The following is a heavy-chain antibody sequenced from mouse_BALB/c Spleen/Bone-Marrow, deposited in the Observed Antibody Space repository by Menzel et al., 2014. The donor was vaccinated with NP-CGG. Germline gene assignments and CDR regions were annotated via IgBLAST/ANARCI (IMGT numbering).Heavy chain of an antibody. V-gene: IGHV7-3*02. J-gene: IGHJ2*01. CDR2: IRNKAYGYTT. CDR3: TRDIGGILFDF. Sequence: EVHLVESGGGLVQPGGSLRLSCVTSGFTFIDYYMHWVRQPPGKALEWVGFIRNKAYGYTTEYSASVKGRFTISRDNSQSILYLQKNTLREEDSSTYYCTRDIGGILFDFLGQSTTPTVSS. CDR1: GFTFIDYY.